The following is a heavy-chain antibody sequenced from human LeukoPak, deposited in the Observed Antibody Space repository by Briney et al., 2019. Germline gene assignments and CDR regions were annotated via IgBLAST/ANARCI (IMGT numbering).Heavy chain of an antibody. Sequence: DSVKVSCKASGYTFTGYYMHWVRQAPGQGLEWLGRINPNSGGTNYAQKFQGRVTMTRDTSISTAYMELSRLRSDDTAVYYCARDKYSRSAGDYWGQGTLVTVSS. J-gene: IGHJ4*02. CDR2: INPNSGGT. CDR3: ARDKYSRSAGDY. V-gene: IGHV1-2*06. CDR1: GYTFTGYY. D-gene: IGHD5-18*01.